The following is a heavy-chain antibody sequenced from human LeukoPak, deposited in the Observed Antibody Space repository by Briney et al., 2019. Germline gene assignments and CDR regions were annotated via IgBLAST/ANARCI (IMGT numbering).Heavy chain of an antibody. V-gene: IGHV3-48*01. CDR3: ARGGAAADY. D-gene: IGHD6-13*01. Sequence: GGSLRLSCAASGFTFSSYSMNWVRQAPGKGLEWVSYISSSSSTIYYADSVKGRFTISRDNSKNTLYLQMNSLRAEDTAVYYCARGGAAADYWGQGTLVTVSS. J-gene: IGHJ4*02. CDR1: GFTFSSYS. CDR2: ISSSSSTI.